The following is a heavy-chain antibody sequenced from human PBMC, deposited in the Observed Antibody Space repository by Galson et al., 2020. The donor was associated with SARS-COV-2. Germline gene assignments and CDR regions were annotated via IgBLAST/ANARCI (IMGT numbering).Heavy chain of an antibody. CDR3: ARHDFGSWGYDWVDP. D-gene: IGHD3-10*01. CDR1: GDSITSHYY. CDR2: IFHSGDT. V-gene: IGHV4-38-2*01. Sequence: SETLSLTCGVSGDSITSHYYWAWIRQSPGKGLEWIGSIFHSGDTYYNPSLKSRATISVDTSKNQFSLNLRSVTAADTAMFYCARHDFGSWGYDWVDPWGQGTLGTVSA. J-gene: IGHJ5*02.